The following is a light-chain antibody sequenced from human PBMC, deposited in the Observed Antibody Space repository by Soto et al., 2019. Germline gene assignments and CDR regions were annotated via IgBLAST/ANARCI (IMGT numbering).Light chain of an antibody. Sequence: DIVLTQSPATLSLSPGERATLSCRASQSVSSYLAWYQQKPGQAPRLLIYDASNRATGIPARFSGSGSGTDFTLTISSLEPEVFAVYYCQQRSNWPPFTFGPGTKVDIK. CDR1: QSVSSY. J-gene: IGKJ3*01. CDR3: QQRSNWPPFT. V-gene: IGKV3-11*01. CDR2: DAS.